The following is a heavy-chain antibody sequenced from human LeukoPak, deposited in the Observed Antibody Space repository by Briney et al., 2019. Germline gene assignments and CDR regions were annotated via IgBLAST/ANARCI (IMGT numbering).Heavy chain of an antibody. V-gene: IGHV1-46*01. CDR2: INPSGGST. D-gene: IGHD3-3*01. J-gene: IGHJ4*02. CDR3: ARESGREGGFFDY. CDR1: GYTFTSYY. Sequence: GASVKVSCKASGYTFTSYYMHWVRQAPGQGLEWMGIINPSGGSTSYAQKFQGRVTMTTDTSTSTAYMELRSLRSDDTAVYYCARESGREGGFFDYWGQGTLVTVSS.